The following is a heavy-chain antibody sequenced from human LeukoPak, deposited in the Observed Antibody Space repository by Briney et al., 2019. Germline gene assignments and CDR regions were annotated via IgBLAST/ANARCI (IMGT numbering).Heavy chain of an antibody. CDR2: INPSGGST. V-gene: IGHV1-46*01. Sequence: ASVKVSCKASGYTFTSYYMHWVRQAPGQGLEWMGIINPSGGSTSYAQKFQGRVTMTRDTSTSTVYMELSSLRSEDTAVYYCARDRGYYDSSGYNDYWGQGTLVTVSS. J-gene: IGHJ4*02. CDR3: ARDRGYYDSSGYNDY. CDR1: GYTFTSYY. D-gene: IGHD3-22*01.